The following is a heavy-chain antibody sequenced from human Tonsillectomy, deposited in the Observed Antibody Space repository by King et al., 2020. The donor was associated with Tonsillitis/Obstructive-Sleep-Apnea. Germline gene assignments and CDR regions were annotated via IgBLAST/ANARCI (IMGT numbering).Heavy chain of an antibody. CDR2: ISYDGSDK. CDR1: GFTFSSYG. V-gene: IGHV3-30*18. J-gene: IGHJ4*02. D-gene: IGHD6-6*01. CDR3: AKDRYSRSSWGIDY. Sequence: HVQLVESGGAVVQPVRSLRLSCAASGFTFSSYGMHWVRQAPGKGLAWVAFISYDGSDKYNADSVKGRFTISRDNSKNTLYLQMNSLRAEDTAVYYCAKDRYSRSSWGIDYWGQGTLVTVSS.